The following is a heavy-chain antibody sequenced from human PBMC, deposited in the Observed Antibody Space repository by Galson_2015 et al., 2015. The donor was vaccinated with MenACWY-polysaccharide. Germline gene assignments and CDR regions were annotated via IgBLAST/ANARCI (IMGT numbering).Heavy chain of an antibody. V-gene: IGHV4-39*02. CDR1: GGSIRTATYF. CDR2: TSYTGST. CDR3: ARRRKRVAGEFDY. Sequence: SETLSLTCTVSGGSIRTATYFWGWIRQPPGKGLEWIGTTSYTGSTYYNPSLKGRVAFSTDTSNNHFSLTVTSVTAAATAVYYCARRRKRVAGEFDYWGQGTLVTVSS. J-gene: IGHJ4*02. D-gene: IGHD6-19*01.